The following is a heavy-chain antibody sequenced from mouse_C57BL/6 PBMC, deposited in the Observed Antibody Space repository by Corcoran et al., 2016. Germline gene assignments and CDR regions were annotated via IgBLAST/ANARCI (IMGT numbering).Heavy chain of an antibody. J-gene: IGHJ2*01. CDR2: INPNNGGT. D-gene: IGHD1-1*01. CDR1: GYTFTDYY. V-gene: IGHV1-26*01. CDR3: ASGTTKDY. Sequence: VQLQQSGPELVKPGASVKISCKASGYTFTDYYMNWVKQSHGKSLEWIGDINPNNGGTSYNQKFKGKATLTVDKSSSTAYMELRSLTSEDSAVYYCASGTTKDYWGQGTTLTVSS.